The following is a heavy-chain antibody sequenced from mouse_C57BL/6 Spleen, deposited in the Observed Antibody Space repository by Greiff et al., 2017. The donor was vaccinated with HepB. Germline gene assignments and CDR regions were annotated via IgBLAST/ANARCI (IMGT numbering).Heavy chain of an antibody. Sequence: VQLQQSGTELVKPGASVKLSCKASGYTFTSYWMHWVKQRPGQGLEWIGNINPSNGGTNYNEKFKSKATLTVDKSSSTAYMQLSSLTSEDSAVYYCARAYGSSYLYYAMDYWGQGTSVTVSS. CDR2: INPSNGGT. CDR3: ARAYGSSYLYYAMDY. CDR1: GYTFTSYW. J-gene: IGHJ4*01. V-gene: IGHV1-53*01. D-gene: IGHD1-1*01.